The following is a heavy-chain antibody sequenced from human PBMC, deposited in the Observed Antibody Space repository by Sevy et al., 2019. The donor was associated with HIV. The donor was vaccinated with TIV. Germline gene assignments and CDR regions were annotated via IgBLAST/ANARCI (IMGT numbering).Heavy chain of an antibody. D-gene: IGHD6-13*01. J-gene: IGHJ5*02. CDR2: ISWSSANI. Sequence: GGSLRLSCAASGFTFDDYAMHWVRQAPGKGLEWVSSISWSSANIGYADSVKGRFSISRDNAKNSLYLQMNSLRTEDTDFYYCVQAPYSTSSPGWFDPWGQGTLVTVSS. CDR1: GFTFDDYA. V-gene: IGHV3-9*01. CDR3: VQAPYSTSSPGWFDP.